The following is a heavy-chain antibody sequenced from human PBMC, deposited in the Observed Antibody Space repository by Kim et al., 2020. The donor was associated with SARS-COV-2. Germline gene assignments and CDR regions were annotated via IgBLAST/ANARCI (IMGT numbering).Heavy chain of an antibody. J-gene: IGHJ6*01. V-gene: IGHV3-23*03. Sequence: GGSLRLSCAASGFSFSSYAMSWVRQAPGKGLEWVSVIYSGGSSTYYADSVKGRFTISRDNSKNTLYLQMNSLRAEDTAVYYCAKVAGGSYYYYYGMDVWG. CDR3: AKVAGGSYYYYYGMDV. CDR2: IYSGGSST. CDR1: GFSFSSYA. D-gene: IGHD1-26*01.